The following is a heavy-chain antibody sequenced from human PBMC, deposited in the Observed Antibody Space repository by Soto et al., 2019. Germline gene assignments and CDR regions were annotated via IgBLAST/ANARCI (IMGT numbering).Heavy chain of an antibody. J-gene: IGHJ6*02. CDR2: TYQSGSA. Sequence: SETLSLTCTVSGGSIRSGGYSWTWIRQSPGKGLEWIGYTYQSGSAYYNPSLKSRVTISVDRSKNQSSLNLTSVTAADTAVYYCARDYYGMDVWGQGTTVSVSS. V-gene: IGHV4-30-2*06. CDR1: GGSIRSGGYS. CDR3: ARDYYGMDV.